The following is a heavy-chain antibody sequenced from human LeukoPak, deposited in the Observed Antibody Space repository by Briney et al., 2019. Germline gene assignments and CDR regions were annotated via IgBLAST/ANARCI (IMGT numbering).Heavy chain of an antibody. J-gene: IGHJ4*02. D-gene: IGHD4-17*01. CDR1: GYTFTGYY. V-gene: IGHV1-2*02. Sequence: ASVKVSCKASGYTFTGYYMHWVRQAPGQGLEWMGWINPNSGGTNYAQKFQGRVTMTRDTSISTAYMELSRLRSDDTAVYYCARSLAAVTTGASYWGQGTLVTVSS. CDR3: ARSLAAVTTGASY. CDR2: INPNSGGT.